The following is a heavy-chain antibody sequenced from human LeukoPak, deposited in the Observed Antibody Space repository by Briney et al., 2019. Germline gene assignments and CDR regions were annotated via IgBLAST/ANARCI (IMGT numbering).Heavy chain of an antibody. CDR2: ISAYNGNT. V-gene: IGHV1-18*01. CDR1: GYTFTSYG. D-gene: IGHD3-22*01. Sequence: ASVKVSCKASGYTFTSYGISWVRQAPGQGLEWMGWISAYNGNTDYAQKLQGRVTMTTDTSTSTAYMELRSLRSDGTAVYYCAVSSGYYRPVDYWGQGTLVTVSS. CDR3: AVSSGYYRPVDY. J-gene: IGHJ4*02.